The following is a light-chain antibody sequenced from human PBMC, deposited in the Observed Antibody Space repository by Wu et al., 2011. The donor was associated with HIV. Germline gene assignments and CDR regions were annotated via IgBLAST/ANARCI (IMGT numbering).Light chain of an antibody. CDR3: QQYGSSPT. J-gene: IGKJ5*01. CDR1: QSVSSNY. CDR2: GAS. V-gene: IGKV3-20*01. Sequence: EIVLTQSPGTLSLSPGERATLSCRASQSVSSNYLAWYQHKPGQAPRLLIHGASSRATGVPDRFSGSGSETDFTLTIGRLEPEDFAVYYCQQYGSSPTFGQGTRLEI.